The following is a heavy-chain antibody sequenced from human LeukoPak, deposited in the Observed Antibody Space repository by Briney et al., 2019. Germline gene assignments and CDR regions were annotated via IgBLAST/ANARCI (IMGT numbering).Heavy chain of an antibody. V-gene: IGHV3-23*01. CDR2: ISGSGGST. Sequence: TGGSLRLSCAASGFTFSSYAMSWVRQAPGKGLEWVSAISGSGGSTYYAGSVKGRFTISRDNSKNTLYLQMNSLRAEDTAVYYCAKGGLGYCSGGSCSLMFNWFDPWGQGTLVTVSS. CDR1: GFTFSSYA. J-gene: IGHJ5*02. D-gene: IGHD2-15*01. CDR3: AKGGLGYCSGGSCSLMFNWFDP.